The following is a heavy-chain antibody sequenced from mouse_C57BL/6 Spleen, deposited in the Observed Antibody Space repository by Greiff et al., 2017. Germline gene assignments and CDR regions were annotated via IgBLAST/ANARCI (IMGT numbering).Heavy chain of an antibody. CDR2: IYPGSGST. Sequence: VQLQQSGAELVKPGASVKMSCKASGYTFTSSWITWVKQRPGQGLEWIGDIYPGSGSTNYNEKFKSKATLTVDTSSSTAYMQLSSLTSEDSAVYYCARCITTLVPDYWGQGTTLTVSS. CDR3: ARCITTLVPDY. J-gene: IGHJ2*01. V-gene: IGHV1-55*01. CDR1: GYTFTSSW. D-gene: IGHD1-1*01.